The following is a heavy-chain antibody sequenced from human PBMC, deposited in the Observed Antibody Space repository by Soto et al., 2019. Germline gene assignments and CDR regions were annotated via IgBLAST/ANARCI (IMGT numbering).Heavy chain of an antibody. CDR3: ARESTMVRGVIKPLDY. J-gene: IGHJ4*02. V-gene: IGHV6-1*01. Sequence: THAHPLTCAISGDNVSSNSAARNCIKQSPSRGLEWLGRTFYRSKWYNDYAESVKSRITINPDTSKNQFSLQLNSVTPEDTAVYYFARESTMVRGVIKPLDYWGQGTLVNVS. D-gene: IGHD3-10*01. CDR1: GDNVSSNSAA. CDR2: TFYRSKWYN.